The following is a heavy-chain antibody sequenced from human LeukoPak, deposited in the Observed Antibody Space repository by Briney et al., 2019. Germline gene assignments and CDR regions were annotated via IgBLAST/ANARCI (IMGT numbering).Heavy chain of an antibody. CDR2: VYFSGLT. CDR1: GGAISSYY. D-gene: IGHD6-13*01. Sequence: SETLSLTCTVSGGAISSYYWSWIRQPPGEGLEWIGYVYFSGLTNYNPSLKSRVTISVDTSKNQFSLKLSSVTAADTAIYYCARAAAGIPLYYFDYWGQGALATVST. V-gene: IGHV4-59*01. CDR3: ARAAAGIPLYYFDY. J-gene: IGHJ4*02.